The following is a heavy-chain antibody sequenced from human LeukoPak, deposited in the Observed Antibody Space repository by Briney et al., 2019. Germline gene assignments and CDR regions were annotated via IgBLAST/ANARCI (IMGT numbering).Heavy chain of an antibody. V-gene: IGHV4-34*01. Sequence: SETLSLTCAVYGGSFSGYYWSWIRQPPGKGLEWIGTMYHSGSTNYNPSLKSRVTISVDTSKNQFSLKLSSVTAADTAVYFCARGFRGDNFDYWGQGTLVTVSS. CDR1: GGSFSGYY. J-gene: IGHJ4*02. CDR3: ARGFRGDNFDY. CDR2: MYHSGST. D-gene: IGHD7-27*01.